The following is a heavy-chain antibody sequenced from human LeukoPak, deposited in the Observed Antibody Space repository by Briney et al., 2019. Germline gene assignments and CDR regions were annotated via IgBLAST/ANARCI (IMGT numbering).Heavy chain of an antibody. CDR1: GFTFSSYA. CDR2: ISGGGDNT. V-gene: IGHV3-23*01. CDR3: ARDTRLGYCRSTSCYASWYDP. J-gene: IGHJ5*02. Sequence: GGSLRLSCAASGFTFSSYAMSWVRQSPGKGLEWVSTISGGGDNTYYADSVKGRFTISRDNSKNTLYLQMNSLRTEDTALYYCARDTRLGYCRSTSCYASWYDPWGQGTLVPVSS. D-gene: IGHD2-2*01.